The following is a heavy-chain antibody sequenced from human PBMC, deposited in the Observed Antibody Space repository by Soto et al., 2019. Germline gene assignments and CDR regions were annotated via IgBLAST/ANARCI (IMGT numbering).Heavy chain of an antibody. V-gene: IGHV3-23*01. CDR3: AKDRNYPRDQFHY. J-gene: IGHJ4*02. Sequence: GSLRLSCAASGFTFSTYALSWVRQAPGKGLEWVSAISANGQGIYYADSVRGRFTISRDNSKNAIFLHMDSLRAEDTAVYYCAKDRNYPRDQFHYWGQGTLVTVSS. CDR2: ISANGQGI. CDR1: GFTFSTYA. D-gene: IGHD1-7*01.